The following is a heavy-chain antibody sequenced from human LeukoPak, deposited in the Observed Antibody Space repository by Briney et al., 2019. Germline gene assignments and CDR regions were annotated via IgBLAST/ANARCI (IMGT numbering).Heavy chain of an antibody. J-gene: IGHJ4*02. CDR2: ISGSGGST. CDR3: ASSGWYNDFDY. CDR1: GFTFSSYA. V-gene: IGHV3-23*01. D-gene: IGHD6-19*01. Sequence: GGSLRLSCTASGFTFSSYAMSWVRQAPGKGLEWVSAISGSGGSTYYADSVKGRFTISRDNSKNTLYLQMNSLRAEDTAVYYCASSGWYNDFDYWGQGTLVTVSS.